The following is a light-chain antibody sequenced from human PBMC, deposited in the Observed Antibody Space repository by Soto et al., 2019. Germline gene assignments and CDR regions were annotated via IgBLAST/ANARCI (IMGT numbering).Light chain of an antibody. Sequence: EIVLTQSPGTLSLSPGERATLSCRASQSVSSNYLAWYQQKPGQAPSLLIYGATSRATGIPDWFSGSGYRTYFTLTISRLAPEFCAVYYCQQYGSSPRYTFGEGTKLEIK. CDR3: QQYGSSPRYT. CDR1: QSVSSNY. V-gene: IGKV3-20*01. J-gene: IGKJ2*01. CDR2: GAT.